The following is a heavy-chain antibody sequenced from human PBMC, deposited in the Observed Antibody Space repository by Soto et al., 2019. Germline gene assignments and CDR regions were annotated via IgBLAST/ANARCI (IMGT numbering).Heavy chain of an antibody. V-gene: IGHV4-59*01. Sequence: SETLSLTCTVSGGSISSYYWSWIRQPPGKGLEWIGYIYYSGSTNYNPSLKSRVTISVDTSKNQFSLKLSSVTAADTAVYYCARGRGWSVFDYWGQGTLVTVSS. J-gene: IGHJ4*02. D-gene: IGHD6-19*01. CDR3: ARGRGWSVFDY. CDR2: IYYSGST. CDR1: GGSISSYY.